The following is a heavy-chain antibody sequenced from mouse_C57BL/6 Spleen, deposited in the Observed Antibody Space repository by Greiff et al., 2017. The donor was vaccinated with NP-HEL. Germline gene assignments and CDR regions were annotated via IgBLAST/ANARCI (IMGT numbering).Heavy chain of an antibody. V-gene: IGHV1-80*01. J-gene: IGHJ2*01. D-gene: IGHD2-1*01. CDR1: GYAFSSYW. CDR3: ARDGAYGNEGDY. CDR2: IYPGDGDT. Sequence: QVQLQQSGAELVKPGASVKISCKASGYAFSSYWMNWVKQRPGKGLEWIGQIYPGDGDTNYNGKFKGKATLTADKSSSTAYMQLSSLTSEDSAVYFCARDGAYGNEGDYWGQGTTLTVSS.